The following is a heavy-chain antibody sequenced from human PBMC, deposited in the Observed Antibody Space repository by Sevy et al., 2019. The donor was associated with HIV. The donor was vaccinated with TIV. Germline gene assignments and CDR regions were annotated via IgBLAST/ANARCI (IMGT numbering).Heavy chain of an antibody. Sequence: GGSLRLSCSASGFTFSSYAMHWVRQAPGKGLEYVSAISSNGGSTYYADSVKGRFTISRDNSKNTLYLQMGSLGAEDTAVYYCVKELGYCSSTSCLKYYYYYMDVWGKGTTVTVSS. CDR3: VKELGYCSSTSCLKYYYYYMDV. CDR2: ISSNGGST. J-gene: IGHJ6*03. D-gene: IGHD2-2*01. V-gene: IGHV3-64D*06. CDR1: GFTFSSYA.